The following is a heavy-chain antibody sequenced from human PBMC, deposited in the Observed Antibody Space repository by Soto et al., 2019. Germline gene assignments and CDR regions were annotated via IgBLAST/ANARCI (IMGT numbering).Heavy chain of an antibody. J-gene: IGHJ6*02. CDR1: GGSFSGYY. V-gene: IGHV4-34*01. Sequence: SETLSLTCAVYGGSFSGYYWSWIRQPPGKGLEWIGEINHSGSTNYNPSLKGRVTISVDTSKNQFSLKLSSVTAADTAVYYCARVRSYYYYYGMDVWGQGTTVTVSS. CDR3: ARVRSYYYYYGMDV. CDR2: INHSGST. D-gene: IGHD1-26*01.